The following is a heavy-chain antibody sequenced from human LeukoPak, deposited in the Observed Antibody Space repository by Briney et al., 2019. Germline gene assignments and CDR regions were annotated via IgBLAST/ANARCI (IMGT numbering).Heavy chain of an antibody. CDR3: ARDSGVGPFGY. Sequence: EASVKVSCKASGGTFSSYSISWVRQAPGQGLEWMGGIIPIFGTANYAQKFQGRVTITTDESTSTAYMELSSLRSEDTAVYYCARDSGVGPFGYWGQGTLVTVSS. CDR2: IIPIFGTA. V-gene: IGHV1-69*05. J-gene: IGHJ4*02. CDR1: GGTFSSYS. D-gene: IGHD3-16*01.